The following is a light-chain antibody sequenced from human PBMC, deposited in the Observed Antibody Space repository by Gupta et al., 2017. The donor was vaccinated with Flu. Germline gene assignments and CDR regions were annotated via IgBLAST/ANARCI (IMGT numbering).Light chain of an antibody. CDR1: SSNIGSNA. V-gene: IGLV1-44*01. Sequence: QSVLVQPPSASGAPGQRVTIPCSGSSSNIGSNAVNWYQQVPGTAPKLLMYGNSQRPSGVPDRFSGSKSGTSASLAISGLQSEDDADYYCAAWDDSLNGHYVFGTGTKVTVL. CDR3: AAWDDSLNGHYV. J-gene: IGLJ1*01. CDR2: GNS.